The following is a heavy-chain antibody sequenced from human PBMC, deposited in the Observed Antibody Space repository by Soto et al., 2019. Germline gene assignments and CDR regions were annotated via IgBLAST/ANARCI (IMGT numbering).Heavy chain of an antibody. CDR3: ARKSDSSPVPEADGV. V-gene: IGHV3-53*02. J-gene: IGHJ4*02. CDR1: GFSVGSNY. Sequence: EVQLVETGGGLIQPGGSLRLSCAASGFSVGSNYMTWVRQSPGKGLEWVSLIYSNGDTDYADSVKGRFSISRYNFKNTLYLQMNNLRAADTAVYHCARKSDSSPVPEADGVWGRGTLVTVSS. D-gene: IGHD2-8*01. CDR2: IYSNGDT.